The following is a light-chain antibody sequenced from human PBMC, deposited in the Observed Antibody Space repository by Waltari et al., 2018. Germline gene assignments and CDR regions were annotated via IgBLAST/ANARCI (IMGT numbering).Light chain of an antibody. Sequence: DIQMTQSPSTLSASVGDRVTITCRASPSISSWFAWYQQKPGKAPKLLIYKASSLESGVPSRFSGSGSGTEFTLTLSSLQPDDFATYYCQQYNSYSRTFGQGTKVEIK. J-gene: IGKJ1*01. CDR1: PSISSW. V-gene: IGKV1-5*03. CDR3: QQYNSYSRT. CDR2: KAS.